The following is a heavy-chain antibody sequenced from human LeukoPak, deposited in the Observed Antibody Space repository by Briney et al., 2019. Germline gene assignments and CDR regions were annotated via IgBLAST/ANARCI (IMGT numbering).Heavy chain of an antibody. D-gene: IGHD3-3*01. Sequence: SETLSLTCTVSGGSITNSPKYWGWIRQPPGKGLEWIVSIFYSGTTYYSPSLKSRATLSVDMSNNQFSLKLSSVTAADTAVYYCARAGAEDYDFWSGYDYWGQGTLVTVSS. V-gene: IGHV4-39*01. CDR3: ARAGAEDYDFWSGYDY. CDR1: GGSITNSPKY. CDR2: IFYSGTT. J-gene: IGHJ4*02.